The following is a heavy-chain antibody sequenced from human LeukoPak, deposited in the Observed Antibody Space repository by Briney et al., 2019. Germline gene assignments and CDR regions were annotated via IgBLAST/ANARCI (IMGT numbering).Heavy chain of an antibody. V-gene: IGHV4-39*07. J-gene: IGHJ4*02. Sequence: SETLSLTCTVPGGSISSSSYYWGWIRQPPGKGLEWIGSIYYSGSTYYNPSLKSRVTISVDTSKNQFSLKLSSVTAADTAVYYCARDSSGWYGWGQGTLVTVSS. CDR3: ARDSSGWYG. CDR2: IYYSGST. D-gene: IGHD6-19*01. CDR1: GGSISSSSYY.